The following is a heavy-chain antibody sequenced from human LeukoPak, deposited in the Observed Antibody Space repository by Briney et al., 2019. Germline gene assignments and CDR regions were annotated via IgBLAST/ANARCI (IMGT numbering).Heavy chain of an antibody. CDR2: TRNKVNSYTT. V-gene: IGHV3-72*01. CDR3: ARSMYGEGRRIIDFDY. D-gene: IGHD4/OR15-4a*01. J-gene: IGHJ4*02. CDR1: GFTFSDHY. Sequence: AGGSLRLPCAASGFTFSDHYIDWVRQAPGKGLEWVARTRNKVNSYTTAYAASVTGRFTVSRDDSSNSVYLQMNSLKIEDTAVYYCARSMYGEGRRIIDFDYWGQGSLLTASS.